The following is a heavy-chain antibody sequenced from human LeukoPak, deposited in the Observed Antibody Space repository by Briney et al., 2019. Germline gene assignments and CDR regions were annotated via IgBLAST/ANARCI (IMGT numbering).Heavy chain of an antibody. Sequence: ASVKVSCKASGYTFTTQTITWLRQAPGHGLEWMGWISGFDGDTDYAQKFQGRVTMTTDTSTNTAYMEVTSLRSDDTAVYYCAGGYGATSDFEYWGQGTLVIVSS. CDR1: GYTFTTQT. CDR3: AGGYGATSDFEY. D-gene: IGHD4-23*01. CDR2: ISGFDGDT. V-gene: IGHV1-18*01. J-gene: IGHJ4*02.